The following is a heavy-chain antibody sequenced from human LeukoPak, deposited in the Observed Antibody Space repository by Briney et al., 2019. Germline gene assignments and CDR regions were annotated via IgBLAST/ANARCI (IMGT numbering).Heavy chain of an antibody. V-gene: IGHV3-23*01. J-gene: IGHJ3*02. D-gene: IGHD3-22*01. CDR3: AKDLITMIVVVIPQAFDI. CDR2: ISGSGGST. CDR1: GFTFSSYA. Sequence: GGSLRLSCAASGFTFSSYAMSWVRQAPRKGLEWVLAISGSGGSTYYADSVKGRFTISRDNSKNTLYLQMNSLRAEDTAVYYCAKDLITMIVVVIPQAFDIWGQGTMVTVSS.